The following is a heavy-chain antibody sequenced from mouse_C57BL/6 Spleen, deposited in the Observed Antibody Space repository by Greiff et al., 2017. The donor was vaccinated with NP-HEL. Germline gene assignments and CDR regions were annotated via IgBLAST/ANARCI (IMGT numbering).Heavy chain of an antibody. J-gene: IGHJ3*01. CDR2: ISYSGST. CDR1: GYSITSDY. Sequence: EVKLLESGPGLAKPSQTLSLTCSVTGYSITSDYWNWIRTFPGNKLEYIGYISYSGSTYYNPSLKSRISITRDTSKTQYYLQMNSVTTEDTATYYCARSAYYSNYWFAYWGQGTLVTVSA. D-gene: IGHD2-5*01. CDR3: ARSAYYSNYWFAY. V-gene: IGHV3-8*01.